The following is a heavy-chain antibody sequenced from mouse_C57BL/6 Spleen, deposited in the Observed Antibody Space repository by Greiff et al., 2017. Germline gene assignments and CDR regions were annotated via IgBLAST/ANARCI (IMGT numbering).Heavy chain of an antibody. CDR1: GYSFTGYF. J-gene: IGHJ2*01. CDR3: AREGYYYGSSYLYFDY. Sequence: EVQLVESGPELVKPGDSVKISCKASGYSFTGYFMNWVMQSHGKSLEWIGRINPYNGDTFYNQKFKGKATLTVDKSSSTAHMELRSLTSEDSAVYYCAREGYYYGSSYLYFDYWGQGTTLTVSS. CDR2: INPYNGDT. D-gene: IGHD1-1*01. V-gene: IGHV1-20*01.